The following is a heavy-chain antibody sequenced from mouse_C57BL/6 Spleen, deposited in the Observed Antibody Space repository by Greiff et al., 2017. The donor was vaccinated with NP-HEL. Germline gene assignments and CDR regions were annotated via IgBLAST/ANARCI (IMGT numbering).Heavy chain of an antibody. D-gene: IGHD3-3*01. CDR2: IWSGGST. CDR3: AGNWGDVYYCDY. Sequence: QVQLQQSGPGLVQPSQCLSITCTVSGFSLTSYGVHWVRQSPGKGLEWLGVIWSGGSTDYNASFISRLSISKDNSKNQDFFKMNSLQANDTAIYYCAGNWGDVYYCDYWGQGTTLTVSS. J-gene: IGHJ2*01. CDR1: GFSLTSYG. V-gene: IGHV2-2*02.